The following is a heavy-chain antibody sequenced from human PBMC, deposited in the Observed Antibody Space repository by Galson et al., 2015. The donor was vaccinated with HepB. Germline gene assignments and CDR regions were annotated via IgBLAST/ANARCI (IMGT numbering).Heavy chain of an antibody. CDR2: IFKNGRI. CDR3: VRDEFDRPGSSWYAPSH. CDR1: GFTVSNYY. V-gene: IGHV3-66*03. D-gene: IGHD6-13*01. Sequence: SLRLSCAASGFTVSNYYMPWVRQAPGKGLEWVSVIFKNGRIFHTDSVKGRFSSSRDDSNNNVYLEMNSRRVEDTAVDYCVRDEFDRPGSSWYAPSHWGQGTLVTLSS. J-gene: IGHJ4*02.